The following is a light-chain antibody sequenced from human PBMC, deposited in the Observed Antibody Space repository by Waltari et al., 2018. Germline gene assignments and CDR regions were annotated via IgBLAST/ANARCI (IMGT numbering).Light chain of an antibody. Sequence: SYELTHPPSVSVSPGQTARIPCPGDALPKQYAYWYQQKPGQAPGLVIYKDSERPSGIPERFSGSSSGTTVTLTISGVQAEDEADYYCQSADSSGTLVVFGGGTKLTVL. CDR3: QSADSSGTLVV. J-gene: IGLJ2*01. V-gene: IGLV3-25*03. CDR2: KDS. CDR1: ALPKQY.